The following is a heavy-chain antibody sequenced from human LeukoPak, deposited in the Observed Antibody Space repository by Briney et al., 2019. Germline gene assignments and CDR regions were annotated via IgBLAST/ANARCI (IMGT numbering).Heavy chain of an antibody. CDR2: IDWDDDK. CDR1: GLSLSARGMC. Sequence: SGLALVKPTQTLTLTCTFSGLSLSARGMCVSWIRQPPGEALEWLARIDWDDDKYYSTSLKTRLTISKDTSKNQVVLTMTNMDPVDTATYYCARSISDSSGYYYPDYWGQGTLVTVSS. D-gene: IGHD3-22*01. V-gene: IGHV2-70*11. CDR3: ARSISDSSGYYYPDY. J-gene: IGHJ4*02.